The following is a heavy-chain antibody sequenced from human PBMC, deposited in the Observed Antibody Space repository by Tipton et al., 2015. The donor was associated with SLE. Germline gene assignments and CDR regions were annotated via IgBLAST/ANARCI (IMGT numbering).Heavy chain of an antibody. CDR1: GGSITIGSYY. CDR2: IYTSGST. D-gene: IGHD3-10*01. V-gene: IGHV4-61*02. CDR3: ARLLGPQEGVQGVINEVDY. Sequence: TLSLTCTVSGGSITIGSYYWSWIRQPAGRGLEWIGRIYTSGSTNYNPSLKSRVSISLDTSKNQFSLKLSSVTAADTAVYYCARLLGPQEGVQGVINEVDYWGQGTLVTVSS. J-gene: IGHJ4*02.